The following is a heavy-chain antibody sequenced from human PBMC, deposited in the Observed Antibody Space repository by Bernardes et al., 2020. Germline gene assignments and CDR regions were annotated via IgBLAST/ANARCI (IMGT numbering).Heavy chain of an antibody. V-gene: IGHV4-34*01. CDR1: GGSFSGYY. J-gene: IGHJ4*02. Sequence: SETLSLTCAVYGGSFSGYYWSWIRQPPGKGLEWIGEINHSGSTNYNPSLKSRVTISVDTSKNQFSLKLSSVTAADTAVYYCARDTPYSSGWYVIDYWGQGTLVTVSS. CDR2: INHSGST. CDR3: ARDTPYSSGWYVIDY. D-gene: IGHD6-19*01.